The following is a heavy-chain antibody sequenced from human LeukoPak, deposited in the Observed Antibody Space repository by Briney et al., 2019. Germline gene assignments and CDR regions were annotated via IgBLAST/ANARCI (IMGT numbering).Heavy chain of an antibody. V-gene: IGHV4-30-2*01. CDR2: IYHSGST. CDR3: ARSLYYYDTSAPRAFDI. D-gene: IGHD3-22*01. Sequence: PSQTLSLTCAVSGGSISSGGYSWSWIRQPPGKGLEWIGFIYHSGSTYYNPSLKSRLTISVDRSKNQFSLKLSSVTAADTAVYYCARSLYYYDTSAPRAFDIWGRGTMVTVSS. CDR1: GGSISSGGYS. J-gene: IGHJ3*02.